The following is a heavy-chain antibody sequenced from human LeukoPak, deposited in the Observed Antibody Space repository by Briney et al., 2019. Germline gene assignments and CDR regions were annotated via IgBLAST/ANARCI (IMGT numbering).Heavy chain of an antibody. D-gene: IGHD6-19*01. CDR1: GFTFSTYW. Sequence: GGSLRLSCAASGFTFSTYWMHWVRQAPGKGLVWVSRIYNDESSINYADSVKGRFTISRDNAKNTLYLQMNSLRAEDTAVFYCARAAYNSGPDYWGQGTLVTVSS. J-gene: IGHJ4*02. CDR3: ARAAYNSGPDY. CDR2: IYNDESSI. V-gene: IGHV3-74*01.